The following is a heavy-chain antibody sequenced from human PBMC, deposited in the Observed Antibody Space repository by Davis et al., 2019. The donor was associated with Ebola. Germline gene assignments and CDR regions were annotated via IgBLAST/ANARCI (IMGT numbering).Heavy chain of an antibody. CDR2: IKQDGSEK. D-gene: IGHD6-6*01. V-gene: IGHV3-7*03. CDR1: GFTFSSYW. CDR3: AKAPSHYYYYYGMDV. Sequence: GGSLRLSCAASGFTFSSYWMSWVRQAPGKGLEWVANIKQDGSEKYYVDSVKGRFTISRDNAKNSLYLQMNSLRAEDTALYYCAKAPSHYYYYYGMDVWGKGTTVTVSS. J-gene: IGHJ6*04.